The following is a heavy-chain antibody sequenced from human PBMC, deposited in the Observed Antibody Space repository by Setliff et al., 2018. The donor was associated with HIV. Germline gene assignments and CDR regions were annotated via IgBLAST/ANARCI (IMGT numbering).Heavy chain of an antibody. CDR1: GYTFTGYY. CDR3: ARGDSGYDFGRDNFDY. CDR2: INPNSGGT. Sequence: VKVSCKASGYTFTGYYMHWVRQAPGQGLEWMGWINPNSGGTNYAQKFQGRVTMTRDTSISTAYMELSRLRSDDTAVYYCARGDSGYDFGRDNFDYWGQGTLVTVSS. J-gene: IGHJ4*02. D-gene: IGHD5-12*01. V-gene: IGHV1-2*02.